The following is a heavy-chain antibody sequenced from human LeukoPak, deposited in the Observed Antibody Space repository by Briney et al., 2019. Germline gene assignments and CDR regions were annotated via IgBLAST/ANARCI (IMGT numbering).Heavy chain of an antibody. Sequence: SQTLSLTCTVSGGSISSGEYYWSWIRQPRGKGLEWIGYTYYSGSTSYNPSLKSRLTISLDTSKNQFSLKLTSVTAADTAVYYCARETYSDKDVLTGYYDSWGQGTLVTVSS. J-gene: IGHJ5*01. D-gene: IGHD3-9*01. CDR1: GGSISSGEYY. V-gene: IGHV4-30-4*01. CDR3: ARETYSDKDVLTGYYDS. CDR2: TYYSGST.